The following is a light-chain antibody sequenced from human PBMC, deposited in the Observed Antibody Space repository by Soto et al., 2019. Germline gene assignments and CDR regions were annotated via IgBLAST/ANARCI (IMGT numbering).Light chain of an antibody. J-gene: IGKJ1*01. Sequence: IHVTPCPHTLSASVGDRVRPTCRASQSISTWMAWYQQRPGKAPKLLVYDASTLHSGVAPRFSGSGSGTEFTLTISSLQSEDFAVYYCQQYNNWPQTFGQGTKVDIK. CDR1: QSISTW. CDR3: QQYNNWPQT. V-gene: IGKV1-5*01. CDR2: DAS.